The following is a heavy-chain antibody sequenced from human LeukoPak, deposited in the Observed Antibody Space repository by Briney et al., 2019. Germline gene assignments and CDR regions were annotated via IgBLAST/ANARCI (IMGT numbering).Heavy chain of an antibody. CDR1: GDSINSLDL. D-gene: IGHD3-22*01. Sequence: SGTLSLTCTVSGDSINSLDLWSWVRQPPGQGLGWIGEMYLSGTTHSNPSVKSRVTISIDKSKNQFFLNLSSVTAADTAVYYCAGLVGRYSSGLYYYYFDYWGQGTLVTVSS. J-gene: IGHJ4*02. V-gene: IGHV4-4*02. CDR3: AGLVGRYSSGLYYYYFDY. CDR2: MYLSGTT.